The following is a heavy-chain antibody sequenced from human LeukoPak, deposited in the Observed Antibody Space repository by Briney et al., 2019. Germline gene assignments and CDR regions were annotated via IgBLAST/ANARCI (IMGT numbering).Heavy chain of an antibody. V-gene: IGHV3-11*06. D-gene: IGHD3-22*01. CDR2: ISSSSSYA. CDR3: ARDDVYDSSGSDY. J-gene: IGHJ4*02. Sequence: PGGSLRLSCAASGITVSSNYMSWVRQAPGKGLEWVSYISSSSSYANYADSVKGRFTISRDNAKNSLYLQMNSLRAEDTAVYYCARDDVYDSSGSDYWGQGTLVTVSS. CDR1: GITVSSNY.